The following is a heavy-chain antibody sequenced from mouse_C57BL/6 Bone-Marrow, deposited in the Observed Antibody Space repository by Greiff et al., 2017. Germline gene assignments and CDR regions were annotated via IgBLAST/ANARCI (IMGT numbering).Heavy chain of an antibody. CDR1: GFTFSDYG. Sequence: DVKLVESGGGLVKPGGSLKLSCAASGFTFSDYGMHWVRQAPEKGLEWVAYISSGSSTIYYADTVKGRFTISRNKAKNTLSLQMTSRRSEDAAMYYCARSAMDYWGQGTAVTVSS. CDR3: ARSAMDY. CDR2: ISSGSSTI. V-gene: IGHV5-17*01. J-gene: IGHJ4*01.